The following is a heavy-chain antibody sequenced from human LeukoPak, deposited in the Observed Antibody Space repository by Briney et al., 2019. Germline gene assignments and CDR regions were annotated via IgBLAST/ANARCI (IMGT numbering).Heavy chain of an antibody. Sequence: GESLKISCKGSGYSFTNNWIGWVRQMPGKGLEWMGIIYPGDSDTRYSPSFQGQVIISADKFISTAYLQWSSLKASDTAVYYCARRAQYCSGGSCSIDYWGQGTLVTVSS. CDR3: ARRAQYCSGGSCSIDY. D-gene: IGHD2-15*01. V-gene: IGHV5-51*03. CDR1: GYSFTNNW. CDR2: IYPGDSDT. J-gene: IGHJ4*02.